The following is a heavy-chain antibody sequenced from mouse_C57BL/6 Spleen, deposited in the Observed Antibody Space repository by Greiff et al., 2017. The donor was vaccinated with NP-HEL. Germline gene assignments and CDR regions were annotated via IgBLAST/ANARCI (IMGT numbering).Heavy chain of an antibody. V-gene: IGHV5-4*01. CDR1: GFTFSSYA. Sequence: EVKLVESGGGLVKPGGSLKLSCAASGFTFSSYAMSWVRQTPEKRLEWVATISDGGSYTYYPDNVKGRFTISRDNAKNNLYLQMSHLKSEDTAMYYCARDRTGRGYFDVWGTGTTVTVSS. J-gene: IGHJ1*03. D-gene: IGHD4-1*01. CDR3: ARDRTGRGYFDV. CDR2: ISDGGSYT.